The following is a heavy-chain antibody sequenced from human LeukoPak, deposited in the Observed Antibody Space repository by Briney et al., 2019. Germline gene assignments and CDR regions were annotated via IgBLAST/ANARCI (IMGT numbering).Heavy chain of an antibody. CDR1: GGSISSSSYY. CDR3: ARDTTGQIDY. J-gene: IGHJ4*02. Sequence: SETLSLTCTVSGGSISSSSYYWGWIRQPPGKGLEWIGSIYYSGSTYYNPSLKSRVTISVDTSKNQFSLKLSSVTAADTAVYYCARDTTGQIDYWGQGTLVTVSS. CDR2: IYYSGST. D-gene: IGHD1-1*01. V-gene: IGHV4-39*07.